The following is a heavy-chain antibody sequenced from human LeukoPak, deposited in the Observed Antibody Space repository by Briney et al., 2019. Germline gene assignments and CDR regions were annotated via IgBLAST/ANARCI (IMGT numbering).Heavy chain of an antibody. Sequence: ASVKVSCKASGYTFTGYYMYWVRQAPGQGLEWMGWINPKSGGTNSAQRFQGRVTMTRDTSISTAYMELSRLRSDDTAVYYCARDGGGSSPGYWGQGTLVTVSS. CDR3: ARDGGGSSPGY. J-gene: IGHJ4*02. V-gene: IGHV1-2*02. D-gene: IGHD6-13*01. CDR2: INPKSGGT. CDR1: GYTFTGYY.